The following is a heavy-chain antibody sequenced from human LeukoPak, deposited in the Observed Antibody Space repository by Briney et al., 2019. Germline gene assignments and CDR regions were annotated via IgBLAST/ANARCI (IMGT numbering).Heavy chain of an antibody. D-gene: IGHD6-13*01. J-gene: IGHJ6*03. CDR3: ARDGTFIAAAGATANYYYYYMDV. V-gene: IGHV1-2*02. CDR2: INPNSGGT. CDR1: GYTFTGYY. Sequence: ASVKVSCKASGYTFTGYYMHWVRQAPGQGLEWMGWINPNSGGTNYAQKFQGRVTMTRDTSISTAYMELSRLRSDDTAVYYCARDGTFIAAAGATANYYYYYMDVWGKGTTVTVSS.